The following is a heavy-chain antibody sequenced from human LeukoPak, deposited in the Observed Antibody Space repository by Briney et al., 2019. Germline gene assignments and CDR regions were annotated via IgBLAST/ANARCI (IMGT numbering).Heavy chain of an antibody. V-gene: IGHV3-23*01. J-gene: IGHJ4*02. CDR3: AREDYDFWSGYYSYYFDY. D-gene: IGHD3-3*01. CDR2: ISGSGGNT. Sequence: GGSLRLSCAASGFTFSSYAMSWVRQIPGKGLEWVSGISGSGGNTYYADSVKGRFTISRDNAKNSLYLQMNSLRAEDTAVYYCAREDYDFWSGYYSYYFDYWGQGTLITVSS. CDR1: GFTFSSYA.